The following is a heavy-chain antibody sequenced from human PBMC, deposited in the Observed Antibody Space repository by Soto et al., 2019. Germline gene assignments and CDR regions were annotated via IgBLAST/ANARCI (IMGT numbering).Heavy chain of an antibody. D-gene: IGHD4-4*01. CDR3: AITTSTVSYWFDP. CDR2: IKEDGGEQ. CDR1: GFSFSSYW. V-gene: IGHV3-7*03. J-gene: IGHJ5*02. Sequence: GGSLRLSCAASGFSFSSYWMSWVRQAPGKGPEWVANIKEDGGEQHYMDSVKGRFTISRDNTENSLFLQMNNLRAEDSAIYYCAITTSTVSYWFDPWGPGTQVTVSS.